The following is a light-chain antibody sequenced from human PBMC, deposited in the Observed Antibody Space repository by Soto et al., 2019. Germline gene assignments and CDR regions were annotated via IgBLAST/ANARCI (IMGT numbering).Light chain of an antibody. CDR3: QTWGTGIRV. V-gene: IGLV4-69*01. J-gene: IGLJ3*02. CDR1: GAHISYA. CDR2: LHSDGSH. Sequence: QSVLTQSPSASASLGASVKLTCTLSGAHISYANAWYQQQQEKGTRYLMKLHSDGSHRRGGGIPDRFSGSSSGAERYLTISSLQSEDEAVYSCQTWGTGIRVFGGGTKLTVL.